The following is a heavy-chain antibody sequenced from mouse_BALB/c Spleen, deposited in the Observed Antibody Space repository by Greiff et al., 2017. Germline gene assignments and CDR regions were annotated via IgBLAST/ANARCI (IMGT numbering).Heavy chain of an antibody. J-gene: IGHJ4*01. CDR2: IWTGGGT. CDR1: GFSLTSYD. Sequence: VKLVESGPGLVAPSQSLSITCTVSGFSLTSYDISWIRQPPGKGLEWLGVIWTGGGTNYNSAFMSRLSISKDNSKSQVFLKMNSLQTDDTAIYYCVRDKRAMDYWGQGTSVTVSS. CDR3: VRDKRAMDY. V-gene: IGHV2-9-2*01.